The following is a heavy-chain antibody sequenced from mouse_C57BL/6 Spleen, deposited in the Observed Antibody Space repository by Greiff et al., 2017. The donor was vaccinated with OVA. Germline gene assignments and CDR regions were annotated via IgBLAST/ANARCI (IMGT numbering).Heavy chain of an antibody. CDR1: GYTFTSYW. CDR3: ARGTTEGAMDY. V-gene: IGHV1-69*01. D-gene: IGHD1-1*01. CDR2: IDPSDSYT. J-gene: IGHJ4*01. Sequence: QVQLQQPGAELVMPGASVKLSCKASGYTFTSYWMHWVKQRPGQGLGWIGEIDPSDSYTNYNQKFKGKSTLTVDKSSSTAYMQLSSLTSEDSAVYYCARGTTEGAMDYWGQGTSVTVSS.